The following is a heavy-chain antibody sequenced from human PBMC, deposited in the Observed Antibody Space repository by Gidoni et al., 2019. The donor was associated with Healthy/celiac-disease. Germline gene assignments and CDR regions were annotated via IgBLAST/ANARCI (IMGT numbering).Heavy chain of an antibody. Sequence: QVQLVQSGAEVKEPGASVKVSCKTSGYTFTEYAMHWVRQAPGQSLEWMGWMSADNGDTKYSQKFQGRVSFIRDTSASTAYMEVRSLRSEDTAVYFCARDRGAGDSFFDYWGQGTLVTVSS. CDR3: ARDRGAGDSFFDY. CDR2: MSADNGDT. V-gene: IGHV1-3*01. D-gene: IGHD4-17*01. CDR1: GYTFTEYA. J-gene: IGHJ4*02.